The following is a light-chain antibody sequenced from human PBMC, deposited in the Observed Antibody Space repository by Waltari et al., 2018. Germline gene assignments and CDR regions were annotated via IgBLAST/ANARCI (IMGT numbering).Light chain of an antibody. CDR2: RNN. CDR3: AAWDDSLNGLR. V-gene: IGLV1-44*01. CDR1: SSNIGRNT. Sequence: QSVLTQPPSASGTPGQRVTISCFGSSSNIGRNTVIWFQHLPGTAPKLLIYRNNQRPSGVPDRFSGSKSGTSASLAISGLQSEDESDYYCAAWDDSLNGLRFGGGTKLTVL. J-gene: IGLJ3*02.